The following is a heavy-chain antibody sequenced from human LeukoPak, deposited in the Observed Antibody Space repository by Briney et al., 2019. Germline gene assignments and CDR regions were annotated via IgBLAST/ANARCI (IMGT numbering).Heavy chain of an antibody. CDR3: ARGGWFFDP. V-gene: IGHV3-7*05. CDR2: IKQDGSEK. J-gene: IGHJ5*02. D-gene: IGHD3-10*01. CDR1: GFTFSSYW. Sequence: GGSLRLSCAASGFTFSSYWLSWVRQAPGKGLEWVANIKQDGSEKYYVDSVKGRFTISRDNAKNSLFLQMNNLRAEDTAVYHCARGGWFFDPWGQGTLVTVSS.